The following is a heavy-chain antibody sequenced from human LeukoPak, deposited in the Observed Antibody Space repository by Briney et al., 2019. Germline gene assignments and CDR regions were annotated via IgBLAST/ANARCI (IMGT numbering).Heavy chain of an antibody. Sequence: PGGSLRLSCAASGFTFSSFAIHWVRQAPGKGLEWVTFISYDGSNKYYADSVKGRFTISRDNSKNTLYVQMNSLRAEDTAVYYCARSLITNDAFDIWGQGTMVTVSS. V-gene: IGHV3-30-3*01. J-gene: IGHJ3*02. CDR1: GFTFSSFA. CDR2: ISYDGSNK. D-gene: IGHD3-3*01. CDR3: ARSLITNDAFDI.